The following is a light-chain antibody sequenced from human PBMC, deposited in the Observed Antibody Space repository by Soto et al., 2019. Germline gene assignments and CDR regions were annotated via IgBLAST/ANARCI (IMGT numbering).Light chain of an antibody. V-gene: IGLV2-14*01. CDR2: EVT. CDR3: GTWDSDLSAGL. J-gene: IGLJ3*02. Sequence: QSVLTQPASVSGSPGQSITISCTGTSSDVGGFDFVSWFQRRPGKAPRLIIYEVTNRPSGISDRFSGSKSGNTASLTISGLQAEDEADYYCGTWDSDLSAGLFGGGTKLTVL. CDR1: SSDVGGFDF.